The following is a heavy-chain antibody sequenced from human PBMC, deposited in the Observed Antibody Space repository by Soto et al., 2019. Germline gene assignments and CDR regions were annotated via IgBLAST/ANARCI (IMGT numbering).Heavy chain of an antibody. V-gene: IGHV4-4*02. CDR2: IYRTGST. CDR1: GGSFTSNNW. Sequence: PXETLSLTCADSGGSFTSNNWWTCVRQPPGQGLEWIGEIYRTGSTNYNPSLKSRVTISLDKSENQFSLKVTSLTAADTAVYYCASRDPGTSVDYWGQGTLVTVSS. D-gene: IGHD1-7*01. J-gene: IGHJ4*02. CDR3: ASRDPGTSVDY.